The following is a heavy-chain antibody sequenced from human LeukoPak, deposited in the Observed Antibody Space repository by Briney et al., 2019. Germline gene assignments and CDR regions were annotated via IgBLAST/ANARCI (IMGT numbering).Heavy chain of an antibody. D-gene: IGHD3-22*01. CDR3: ARQESYYYDSSGYLLFDY. CDR2: INHSGST. CDR1: GGSFSGYY. V-gene: IGHV4-34*01. J-gene: IGHJ4*02. Sequence: SETLSLTCAVYGGSFSGYYWSWIRQPPGKGLEWIGEINHSGSTNYNPSLKSRVTISVDTSKNQFSLKLSSVTAADTAVYYCARQESYYYDSSGYLLFDYWGQGTLVTVSS.